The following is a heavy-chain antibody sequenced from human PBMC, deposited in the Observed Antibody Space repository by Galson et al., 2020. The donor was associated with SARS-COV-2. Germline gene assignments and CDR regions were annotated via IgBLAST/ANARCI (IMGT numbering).Heavy chain of an antibody. Sequence: SETLSLTCTVSGGSISSTNNFWGWIRQPPGKGLEWIGSIYYSGSTYYNPSLKSRVTISVDTSKNQFSLKLSSVTAADTAVYYCARGTYYDFWSGYYRLYYFDYWGQGTLVTVSS. CDR2: IYYSGST. CDR3: ARGTYYDFWSGYYRLYYFDY. CDR1: GGSISSTNNF. V-gene: IGHV4-39*07. D-gene: IGHD3-3*01. J-gene: IGHJ4*02.